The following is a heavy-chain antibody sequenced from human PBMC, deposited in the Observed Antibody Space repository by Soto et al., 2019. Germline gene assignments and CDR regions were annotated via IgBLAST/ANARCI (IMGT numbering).Heavy chain of an antibody. Sequence: PGRSLRLSCEASGFTFSDHYMDWVRQTPGKGLEWVGRTRNKATGYTTEYAASVKGRFAISRDDSKNSLYLQMNGLKTEDTALYYCVRVSTAYYFDYWGQGTLVTVSS. J-gene: IGHJ4*02. CDR2: TRNKATGYTT. CDR3: VRVSTAYYFDY. V-gene: IGHV3-72*01. D-gene: IGHD3-10*01. CDR1: GFTFSDHY.